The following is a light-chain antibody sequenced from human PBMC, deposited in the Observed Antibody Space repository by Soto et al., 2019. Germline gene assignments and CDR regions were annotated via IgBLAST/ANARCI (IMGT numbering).Light chain of an antibody. J-gene: IGKJ1*01. Sequence: EIVSTQSPGTLSLCPGETVRLSCRASQSVSSSFIAWYQQKPGHSPSLLVFGASTRATGIPDRFSGSGSGTDFTLTISRLEPEDFGVYYCQQYHNSILMFGQGTKVDI. V-gene: IGKV3-20*01. CDR3: QQYHNSILM. CDR1: QSVSSSF. CDR2: GAS.